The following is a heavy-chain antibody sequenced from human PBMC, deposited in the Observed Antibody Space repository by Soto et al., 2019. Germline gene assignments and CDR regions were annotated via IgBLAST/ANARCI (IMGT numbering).Heavy chain of an antibody. D-gene: IGHD3-10*01. Sequence: GGSLRLSCAASGFTFSSYGMHWVRQAPGKGLEWVAVIWYDGSNKYYADSVKGRFTISRDNSKNTLYLQMNSLRAEDTAVYYCARDNKLSLWFGELLSPTPDYWGQGTLVTVSS. J-gene: IGHJ4*02. CDR1: GFTFSSYG. CDR2: IWYDGSNK. CDR3: ARDNKLSLWFGELLSPTPDY. V-gene: IGHV3-33*01.